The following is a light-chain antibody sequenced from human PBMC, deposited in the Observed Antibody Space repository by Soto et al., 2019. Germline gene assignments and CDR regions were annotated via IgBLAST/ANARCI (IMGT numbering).Light chain of an antibody. V-gene: IGKV1-33*01. CDR3: QQSDNLPLT. J-gene: IGKJ5*01. Sequence: DFQMTQSPSSLSASVGDRVTITCRATQAIKNFLNWYQQKPGRAPKLLIYDASTLQRGVPSRFSGSGSGTHFTFVISSLQPEDVGTYYCQQSDNLPLTFGPGTRLDIK. CDR2: DAS. CDR1: QAIKNF.